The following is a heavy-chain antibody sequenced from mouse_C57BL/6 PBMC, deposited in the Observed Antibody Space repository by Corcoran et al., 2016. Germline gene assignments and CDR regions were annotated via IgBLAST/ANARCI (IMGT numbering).Heavy chain of an antibody. CDR2: INTYSGVP. Sequence: QIQLVQSGPELKKPGETVKISCKASGYTFTTYGMSWVKQAPGKGLKWMGWINTYSGVPTYADDFKGRFAFSLETSASTAYLQINNLKNEDTATYFCARSGNLAWFAYWGQGTLVTVSA. CDR3: ARSGNLAWFAY. D-gene: IGHD2-1*01. CDR1: GYTFTTYG. V-gene: IGHV9-3*01. J-gene: IGHJ3*01.